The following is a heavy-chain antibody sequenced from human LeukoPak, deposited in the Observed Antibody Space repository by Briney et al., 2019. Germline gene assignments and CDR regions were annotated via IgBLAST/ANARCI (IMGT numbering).Heavy chain of an antibody. Sequence: SETLSLTCAVYGGSFSGYYWSWIRHPPGKGLEWIGEINHSGSTNYNPSLKSRVTISVDTSKNQFSLKLSYVTAADTAVYYCARARGAYYGSGSYYPSSSYFDYWGQGTVVTVSS. CDR3: ARARGAYYGSGSYYPSSSYFDY. V-gene: IGHV4-34*01. CDR2: INHSGST. CDR1: GGSFSGYY. J-gene: IGHJ4*02. D-gene: IGHD3-10*01.